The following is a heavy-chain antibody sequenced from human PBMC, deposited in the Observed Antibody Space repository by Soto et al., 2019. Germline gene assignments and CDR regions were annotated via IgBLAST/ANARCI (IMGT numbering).Heavy chain of an antibody. CDR1: GGSISSSSYY. Sequence: SETLSLTCTVSGGSISSSSYYWGWIRQPPGKGLEWIGSTYYSGNTYYNPSLKSRVTISVDTAKNQFSLKLSSVTAADTAVYYCARQYYFGSGSYYNWPFDFWGQGTLVTVSS. J-gene: IGHJ4*02. D-gene: IGHD3-10*01. CDR3: ARQYYFGSGSYYNWPFDF. CDR2: TYYSGNT. V-gene: IGHV4-39*01.